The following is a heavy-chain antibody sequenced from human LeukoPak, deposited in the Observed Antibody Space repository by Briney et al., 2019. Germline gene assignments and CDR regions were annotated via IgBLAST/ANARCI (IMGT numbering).Heavy chain of an antibody. CDR2: ISGSGGST. CDR3: AHGGLYYLDY. CDR1: GFTFSSYW. Sequence: GGSLRLSCAASGFTFSSYWMSWVRQAPGKGLEWVSAISGSGGSTYYADSVKGRFTISRDNSKNTLYLQMNSLRAEDTAVYYCAHGGLYYLDYWGQGTLVTVSS. D-gene: IGHD3-10*01. J-gene: IGHJ4*02. V-gene: IGHV3-23*01.